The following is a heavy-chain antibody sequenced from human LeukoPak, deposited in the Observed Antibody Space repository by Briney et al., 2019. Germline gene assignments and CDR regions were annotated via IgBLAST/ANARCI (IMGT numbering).Heavy chain of an antibody. J-gene: IGHJ4*02. CDR2: IYYSGST. V-gene: IGHV4-59*01. CDR3: ARDSGFGESHY. CDR1: GGSISSYY. D-gene: IGHD3-10*01. Sequence: SETLSLTCTVSGGSISSYYWSWIRQPPGKGREWIGYIYYSGSTNYNPSLKSRVTISVDTSKNQFSLKLSSVTAADTAVYYCARDSGFGESHYWGQGTLVTVSS.